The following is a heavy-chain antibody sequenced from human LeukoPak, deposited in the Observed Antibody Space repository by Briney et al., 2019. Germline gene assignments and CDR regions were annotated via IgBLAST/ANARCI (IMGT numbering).Heavy chain of an antibody. CDR3: ARDDGVEQLFDY. Sequence: ASVKVSCKASGYTFSNYGISWVRQAPGQGLEWMGWISAFNGDTNYAQNLQGRVTLTTDTSTSTAYMDLGSLRSDDTAVYYCARDDGVEQLFDYWGRGTLVTVSS. J-gene: IGHJ4*02. V-gene: IGHV1-18*01. D-gene: IGHD6-13*01. CDR1: GYTFSNYG. CDR2: ISAFNGDT.